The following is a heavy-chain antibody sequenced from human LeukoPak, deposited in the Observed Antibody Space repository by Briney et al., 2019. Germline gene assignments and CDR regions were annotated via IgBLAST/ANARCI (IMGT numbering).Heavy chain of an antibody. CDR2: INSDGSST. CDR3: ARDSGGSSPFDY. Sequence: GGSLRLSCAASGFTFSSYWMHWVRQAPGKGLVWVSRINSDGSSTSYADSAKGRFTISRDNAKNTLYLQMNSLRAEDTAVYYCARDSGGSSPFDYWGQGTLVTVSS. J-gene: IGHJ4*02. D-gene: IGHD2-15*01. CDR1: GFTFSSYW. V-gene: IGHV3-74*01.